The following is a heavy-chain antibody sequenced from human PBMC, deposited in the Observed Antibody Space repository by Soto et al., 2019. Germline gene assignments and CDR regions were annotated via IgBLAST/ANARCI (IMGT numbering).Heavy chain of an antibody. CDR3: AYSSTPFDY. V-gene: IGHV3-23*01. Sequence: EVQLLESGGGLVQPGGSLRLSCAASGFTFSSYAMSCVRQAPGKGLEWVPAISGSGGSTYYADSVKGRFTISRDNSKNTLYLQMNSMRADDTAVYYCAYSSTPFDYWGQGTLVTVSS. J-gene: IGHJ4*02. D-gene: IGHD6-13*01. CDR1: GFTFSSYA. CDR2: ISGSGGST.